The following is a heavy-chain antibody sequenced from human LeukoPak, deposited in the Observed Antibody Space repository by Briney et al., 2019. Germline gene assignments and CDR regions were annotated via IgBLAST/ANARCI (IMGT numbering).Heavy chain of an antibody. CDR3: ARSPYGDYDGYADY. J-gene: IGHJ4*02. CDR1: GFTFSSSW. D-gene: IGHD4-17*01. CDR2: ISYDGSNK. Sequence: GGSLRLSCAASGFTFSSSWMHWVRQAPGKGLEWVAVISYDGSNKYYADSVKGRFTISRDNSKNTLYLQMNSLRAEDTAVYYCARSPYGDYDGYADYWGQGTLVTVSS. V-gene: IGHV3-30-3*01.